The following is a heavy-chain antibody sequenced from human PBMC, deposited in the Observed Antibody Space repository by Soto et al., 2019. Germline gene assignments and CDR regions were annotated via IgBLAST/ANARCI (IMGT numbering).Heavy chain of an antibody. D-gene: IGHD2-8*01. CDR2: ISAYNGNT. CDR1: GYTFTSYG. V-gene: IGHV1-18*01. CDR3: ARRRDDVLMVYAIQNYYYYYMDV. Sequence: ASVKVSCKASGYTFTSYGISWVRQAPGQGLEWMGWISAYNGNTNYAQKLQGRVTMTTDTSTSTAYMELRSLRSDDTAVYYCARRRDDVLMVYAIQNYYYYYMDVGGKGTTVTVSS. J-gene: IGHJ6*03.